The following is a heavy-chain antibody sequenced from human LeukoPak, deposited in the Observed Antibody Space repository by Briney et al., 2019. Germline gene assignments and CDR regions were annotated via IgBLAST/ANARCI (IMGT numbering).Heavy chain of an antibody. CDR2: IKSKNVGGTT. J-gene: IGHJ4*02. CDR3: AKHRFESGGYHSTD. V-gene: IGHV3-15*01. Sequence: SGGSLRLSCAASGFTFNNAWMNWVRQAPGKGLEWVGRIKSKNVGGTTDYAAPVKGRFTISRDDSKNTVYLQMNSLKIEDTAVYYCAKHRFESGGYHSTDWGQGTLVTVSS. D-gene: IGHD3-22*01. CDR1: GFTFNNAW.